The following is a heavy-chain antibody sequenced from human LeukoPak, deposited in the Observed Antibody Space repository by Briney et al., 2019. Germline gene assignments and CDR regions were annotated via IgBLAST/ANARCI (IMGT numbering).Heavy chain of an antibody. CDR2: IGAYNGNT. CDR1: GYTFTSYG. Sequence: ASVKVSCKASGYTFTSYGISWVRQAPGQGLEWMGWIGAYNGNTNYAQKLQGRVTMTTDTSTSTAYMELRSLRSDDTAVYYCARVGRFLEWLPNWFDPWGQGTPVTVSS. V-gene: IGHV1-18*01. CDR3: ARVGRFLEWLPNWFDP. J-gene: IGHJ5*02. D-gene: IGHD3-3*01.